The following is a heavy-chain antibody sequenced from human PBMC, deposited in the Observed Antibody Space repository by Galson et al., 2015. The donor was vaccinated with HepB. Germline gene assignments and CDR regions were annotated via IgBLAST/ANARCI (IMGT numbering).Heavy chain of an antibody. J-gene: IGHJ5*02. CDR2: IWYDGSNK. CDR1: GFTFSSYG. CDR3: ARRRTAAGWFDP. V-gene: IGHV3-33*01. D-gene: IGHD6-13*01. Sequence: SLRLSCAASGFTFSSYGMHWVRQAPGKGLEWVAVIWYDGSNKYYADSVKGRFTITRDNSKNMLYLQMNSLRAEDTAVYYCARRRTAAGWFDPWGQGTLVTVSS.